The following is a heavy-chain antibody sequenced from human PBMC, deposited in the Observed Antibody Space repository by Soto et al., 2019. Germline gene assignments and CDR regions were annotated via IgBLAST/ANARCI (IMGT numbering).Heavy chain of an antibody. Sequence: PETLSLTCAVSGGSISSSNWWSWVRQPPGKGLEWIGEIYHSGSTNYNPSLKSRVTISVDKSKNQFSLKLSSVTAADTAVYYCARVSGSYYYGMDVWGQGTTVT. D-gene: IGHD1-26*01. CDR3: ARVSGSYYYGMDV. J-gene: IGHJ6*02. CDR2: IYHSGST. V-gene: IGHV4-4*03. CDR1: GGSISSSNW.